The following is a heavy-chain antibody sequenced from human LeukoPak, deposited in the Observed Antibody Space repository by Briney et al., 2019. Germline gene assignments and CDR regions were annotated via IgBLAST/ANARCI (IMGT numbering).Heavy chain of an antibody. Sequence: PGGSLRLSCAASGFTFSSYAMSWVRQAPGKGLEWVSAISGSGGSTYYADSVKGRFTISRDNSKNTLYLQMNSLRAEDTAVYYCAKDQEGEDIVVVPAAPDYWGQGTLVTVSS. D-gene: IGHD2-2*01. CDR1: GFTFSSYA. CDR2: ISGSGGST. V-gene: IGHV3-23*01. CDR3: AKDQEGEDIVVVPAAPDY. J-gene: IGHJ4*02.